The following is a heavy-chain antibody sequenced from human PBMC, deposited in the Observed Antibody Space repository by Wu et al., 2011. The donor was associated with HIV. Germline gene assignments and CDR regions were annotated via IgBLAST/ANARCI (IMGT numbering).Heavy chain of an antibody. CDR2: INPSGGGT. CDR3: ALRTRAGSGSDY. J-gene: IGHJ4*02. V-gene: IGHV1-46*01. CDR1: GYTFTNSY. Sequence: QVQLVQSGAEVKKPGASVKVSCKASGYTFTNSYLHWVRQATGQGLEWMGIINPSGGGTSYAQEFQGRVTMTRDTSTSTVYMELSSLRSEDTAVYYCALRTRAGSGSDYWGPGNPGHRLL. D-gene: IGHD3-10*01.